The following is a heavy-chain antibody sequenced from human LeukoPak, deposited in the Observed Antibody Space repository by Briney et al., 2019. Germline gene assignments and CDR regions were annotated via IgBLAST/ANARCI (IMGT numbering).Heavy chain of an antibody. CDR3: AYLDYYDSSGLIDP. CDR2: ISSSSTYI. D-gene: IGHD3-22*01. J-gene: IGHJ5*02. CDR1: GFTFSSYS. V-gene: IGHV3-21*01. Sequence: GGSLRLSCAASGFTFSSYSLNWVRQAPGKGLEWVSSISSSSTYIYYADSVKGRFTISRDNAKSSLYLQMNSLRAEDTAVYFCAYLDYYDSSGLIDPWGQGTLVTVSS.